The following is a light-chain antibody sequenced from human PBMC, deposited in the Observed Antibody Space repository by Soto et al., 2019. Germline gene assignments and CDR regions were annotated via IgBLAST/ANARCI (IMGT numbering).Light chain of an antibody. V-gene: IGLV2-14*03. Sequence: QSALTQPASVSGSPGQSITISCVGGYNYVSWYQQHPGKAPKLMIYDVSNRPLGVSNRFSGSTSGNTASLTISGLQAEDEAEYYCSSYTSSSTLVVFGGGTKLTVL. CDR3: SSYTSSSTLVV. CDR1: VGGYNY. CDR2: DVS. J-gene: IGLJ2*01.